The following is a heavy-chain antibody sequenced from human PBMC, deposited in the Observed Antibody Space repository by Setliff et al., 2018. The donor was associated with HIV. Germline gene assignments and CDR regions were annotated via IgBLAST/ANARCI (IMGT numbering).Heavy chain of an antibody. Sequence: PSETLSLTCAVYGGSLSGYYWRWIRQPPGKGLEWIGDVSHTGSTNYNPSLKSRITISVDTSKNQFSLRLTSVTAADTAVYYCARVRDYGGNFFDYWGQGTLVTVSS. V-gene: IGHV4-34*01. CDR3: ARVRDYGGNFFDY. CDR1: GGSLSGYY. CDR2: VSHTGST. D-gene: IGHD4-17*01. J-gene: IGHJ4*02.